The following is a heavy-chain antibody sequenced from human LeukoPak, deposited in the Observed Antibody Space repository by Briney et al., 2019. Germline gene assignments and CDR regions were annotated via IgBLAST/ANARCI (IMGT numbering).Heavy chain of an antibody. CDR2: IKQDGSEK. D-gene: IGHD3-16*02. CDR1: GFTFSSYW. V-gene: IGHV3-7*01. Sequence: GESLKISCAASGFTFSSYWMSWVRQAPGKGLEWVANIKQDGSEKYYVDSVKGRFTISRDNAKNSLYLQMNSLRVEDTAVYYCARVHAWGSYPALMNYWGQGTLVTVSS. CDR3: ARVHAWGSYPALMNY. J-gene: IGHJ4*02.